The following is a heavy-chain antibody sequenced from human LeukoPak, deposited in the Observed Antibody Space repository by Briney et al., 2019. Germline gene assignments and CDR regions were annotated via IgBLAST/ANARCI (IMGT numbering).Heavy chain of an antibody. CDR3: AKSVVPAAIYYYYGMDV. CDR1: GFTLSSYA. V-gene: IGHV3-23*01. J-gene: IGHJ6*02. CDR2: ISGSGGST. D-gene: IGHD2-2*01. Sequence: GGSLRLSCAASGFTLSSYAMSWVRQAPGKGLEWVSAISGSGGSTYYADSVKGRFTISRDNSKNTLYLQMNSLRAEDTAVYYCAKSVVPAAIYYYYGMDVWGQGTTVTVSS.